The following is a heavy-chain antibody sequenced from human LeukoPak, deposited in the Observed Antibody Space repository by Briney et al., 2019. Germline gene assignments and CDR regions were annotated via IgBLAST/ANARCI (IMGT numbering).Heavy chain of an antibody. Sequence: SETLSLTCTVSGGSISSSSYYWGWIRQPPGKGLEWIGSIYCSGSTYYNPSLKSRVTISVDTSKNQFSLKLSSVTAADTAVYYCARQTSGWYVYWGQGTLVTVSS. CDR3: ARQTSGWYVY. D-gene: IGHD6-19*01. CDR1: GGSISSSSYY. V-gene: IGHV4-39*01. CDR2: IYCSGST. J-gene: IGHJ4*02.